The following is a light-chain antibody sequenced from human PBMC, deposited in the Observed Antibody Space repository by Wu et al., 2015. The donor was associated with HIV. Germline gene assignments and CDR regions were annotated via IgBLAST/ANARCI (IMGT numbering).Light chain of an antibody. CDR1: QDISNY. CDR3: QQNYNYPRT. CDR2: TAS. Sequence: AIRVTQSPPSLSASTGDRVTITCRASQDISNYLVWYQQKPGRAPKLLISTASTLESGVPSRFSGSGSGTQFTLTINCLQSEDFATYYCQQNYNYPRTFGQGTKLEIE. J-gene: IGKJ2*01. V-gene: IGKV1-8*01.